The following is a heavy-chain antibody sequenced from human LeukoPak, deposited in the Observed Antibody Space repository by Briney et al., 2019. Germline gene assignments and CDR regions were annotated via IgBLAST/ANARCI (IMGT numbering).Heavy chain of an antibody. CDR1: GGSISSSNW. CDR3: ARHKYSSGWPPEGAFDI. CDR2: IYHSGST. V-gene: IGHV4-4*02. Sequence: PSETLSLTCAVSGGSISSSNWWSWVRQPPGKGLEGIGEIYHSGSTNYNPSLKSRVTISVDKSKNQFSLKLSSVTAADTAVYYCARHKYSSGWPPEGAFDIWGQGTMVTVSS. D-gene: IGHD6-19*01. J-gene: IGHJ3*02.